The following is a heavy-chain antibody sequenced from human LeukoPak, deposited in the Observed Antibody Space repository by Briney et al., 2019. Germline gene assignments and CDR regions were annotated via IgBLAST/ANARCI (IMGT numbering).Heavy chain of an antibody. J-gene: IGHJ4*02. CDR1: GFTFSDYY. V-gene: IGHV3-11*06. Sequence: GGSLRLSCAASGFTFSDYYMSWIRQAPGKGLEWVSYISTTSSFTKYADSVKGRFTISRDNAKNSLYLQMNSLRAEDTAVYYCARNTGTYDYWGQGALVTVSS. CDR2: ISTTSSFT. D-gene: IGHD1-1*01. CDR3: ARNTGTYDY.